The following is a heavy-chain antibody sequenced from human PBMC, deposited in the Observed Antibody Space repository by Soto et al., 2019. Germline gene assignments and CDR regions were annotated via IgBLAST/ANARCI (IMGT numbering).Heavy chain of an antibody. CDR3: ARDIGSTVYYWYFDL. CDR1: GGSISSGDYY. D-gene: IGHD4-4*01. Sequence: QVQLQESGPGLVKPSQTLSLTCTVSGGSISSGDYYWSWIRQPPGKGLEWIGYIYYSGSTYYNPSLKSRVTISVDTSKNQFSLKLSSVTAADTAVYYCARDIGSTVYYWYFDLWGRGTLVTVSS. V-gene: IGHV4-30-4*01. J-gene: IGHJ2*01. CDR2: IYYSGST.